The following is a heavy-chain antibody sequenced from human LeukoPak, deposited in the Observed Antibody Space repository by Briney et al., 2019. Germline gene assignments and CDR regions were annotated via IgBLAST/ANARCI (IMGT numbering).Heavy chain of an antibody. V-gene: IGHV4-59*12. CDR2: IYYSGST. Sequence: SETLSLTCTVSDGSISSYYWSWIRQPPGKGLEWIGYIYYSGSTYYNPSLKSRVTITLDTSKNQFSLNLTSVTAADTALYYCARGRGYDPVVFYFDYWGQGNLVTVSS. CDR1: DGSISSYY. CDR3: ARGRGYDPVVFYFDY. J-gene: IGHJ4*02. D-gene: IGHD5-12*01.